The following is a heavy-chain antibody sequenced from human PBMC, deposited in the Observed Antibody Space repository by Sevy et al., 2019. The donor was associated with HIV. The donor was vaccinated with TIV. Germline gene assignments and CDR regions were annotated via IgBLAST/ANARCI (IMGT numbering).Heavy chain of an antibody. Sequence: GGSLRLSCAVSGLTFRNLLMSWVRQAPGKGLEWVANIKQDGSDKYYVDSVRGRFTISRDNAKNSLFLQVNSLRADDTAVYYSARSYFGSGTSYDMVVWGRGTTVTFSS. CDR3: ARSYFGSGTSYDMVV. V-gene: IGHV3-7*01. J-gene: IGHJ6*02. CDR2: IKQDGSDK. D-gene: IGHD3-10*01. CDR1: GLTFRNLL.